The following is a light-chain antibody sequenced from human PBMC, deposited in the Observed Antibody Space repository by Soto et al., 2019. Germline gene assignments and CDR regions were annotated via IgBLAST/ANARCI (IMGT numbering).Light chain of an antibody. V-gene: IGLV2-14*01. J-gene: IGLJ1*01. Sequence: QSALTQPASVSDSPGQSITISCTGTSSDVGGYNHVSWYQQHPGKAPKLMIYDVTNRPSGVSNRFSGSKSGSTASLIISGLQAEDEADIYCVSFTSSTTYVFGTGTKSPS. CDR2: DVT. CDR1: SSDVGGYNH. CDR3: VSFTSSTTYV.